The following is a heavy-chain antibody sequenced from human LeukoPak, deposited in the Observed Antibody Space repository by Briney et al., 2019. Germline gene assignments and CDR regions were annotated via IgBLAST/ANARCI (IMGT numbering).Heavy chain of an antibody. Sequence: GGSLRLSCAASGFTFSGYAMHWVRQAPGKGLEYVSAISGDGGSTYYANSVKGRFTISRDNSKNTLFLQMGSLRAEDMAVYYCARRGYIFDYDAWGQGTLVTVSP. CDR2: ISGDGGST. D-gene: IGHD3-3*01. V-gene: IGHV3-64*01. CDR3: ARRGYIFDYDA. CDR1: GFTFSGYA. J-gene: IGHJ5*02.